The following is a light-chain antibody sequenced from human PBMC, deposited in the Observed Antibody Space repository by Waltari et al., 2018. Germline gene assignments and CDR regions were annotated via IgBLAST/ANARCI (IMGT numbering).Light chain of an antibody. Sequence: SYVLTQPPSVSVAPGETASITCGGDNIGSSSVPWYQQKPGQAPVLVIFYDSDRPSGIPARFSGSNSGNTATLTITSVEAGDEARYYCQVWHADIDPGVFGTGTEVTVL. CDR3: QVWHADIDPGV. J-gene: IGLJ1*01. CDR1: NIGSSS. V-gene: IGLV3-21*04. CDR2: YDS.